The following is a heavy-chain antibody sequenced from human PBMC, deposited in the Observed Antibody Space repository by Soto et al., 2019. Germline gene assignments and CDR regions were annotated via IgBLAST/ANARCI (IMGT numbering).Heavy chain of an antibody. CDR3: SREDTAMVSRYFDY. D-gene: IGHD5-18*01. CDR1: GFTFSSYG. J-gene: IGHJ4*02. V-gene: IGHV3-33*01. Sequence: GGSLRLSCAASGFTFSSYGMHWVRQAPGKGLEWVAVIWYDGSNKYYADSVKGRFTISRDNSKNTLYLQMNSLRAEDTAVYYCSREDTAMVSRYFDYWGQGTLVTVAS. CDR2: IWYDGSNK.